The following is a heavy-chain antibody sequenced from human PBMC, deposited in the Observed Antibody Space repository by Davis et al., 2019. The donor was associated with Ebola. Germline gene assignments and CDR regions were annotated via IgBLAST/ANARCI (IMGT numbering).Heavy chain of an antibody. Sequence: PSETLSLTCAVSGGSISSSNWWSWVRQPPGKGLEWIGEIYHSGSTNYNPSLKSRVTISVDKSKNQFSLKLSSVTAADTAVYYCARRISSSWPPDHYFDYWGQGTLVTVSS. CDR3: ARRISSSWPPDHYFDY. V-gene: IGHV4-4*02. D-gene: IGHD6-13*01. J-gene: IGHJ4*02. CDR1: GGSISSSNW. CDR2: IYHSGST.